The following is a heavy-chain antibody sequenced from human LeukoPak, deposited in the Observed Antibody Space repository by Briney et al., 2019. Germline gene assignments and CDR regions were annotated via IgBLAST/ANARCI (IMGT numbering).Heavy chain of an antibody. D-gene: IGHD6-13*01. CDR2: ISSSSSYI. V-gene: IGHV3-21*01. CDR3: ASSSSSWNFDY. J-gene: IGHJ4*02. CDR1: GFTFSSYS. Sequence: GGSLRLSCAASGFTFSSYSMNWVRQAPGKGVEWGSSISSSSSYIYYADSVKGRFTISRDNAKNSLYLQMNSLRAEDTAVYYCASSSSSWNFDYWGQGTLVTVSS.